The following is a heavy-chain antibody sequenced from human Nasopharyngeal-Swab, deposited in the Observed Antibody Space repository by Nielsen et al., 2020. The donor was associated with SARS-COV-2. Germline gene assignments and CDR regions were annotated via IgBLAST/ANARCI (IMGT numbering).Heavy chain of an antibody. J-gene: IGHJ4*02. D-gene: IGHD1-26*01. CDR3: AREINSGSYRHDY. CDR2: INSDGSST. V-gene: IGHV3-74*01. CDR1: GFIFTSDW. Sequence: GGSLRLSCAASGFIFTSDWMHWVRQAPGKGLVWVSRINSDGSSTTYAGSVNGRFTISRDNDKNTLYLQMNNLSAEDTAVYFCAREINSGSYRHDYLGQGTLVTVSS.